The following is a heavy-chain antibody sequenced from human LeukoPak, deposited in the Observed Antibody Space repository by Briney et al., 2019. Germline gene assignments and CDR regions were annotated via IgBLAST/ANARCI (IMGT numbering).Heavy chain of an antibody. CDR3: ARGVDWTTINELNY. D-gene: IGHD3-10*01. V-gene: IGHV3-74*01. CDR2: ITPDGGGA. CDR1: GFTFSNFW. J-gene: IGHJ4*02. Sequence: GGSLRLSCAACGFTFSNFWMHWVRQAPGKGLVWVSRITPDGGGADYMDSVKGRFTISRDNAKNTVYLQMNSLGADDMAVYYCARGVDWTTINELNYWGQGTLVTVSS.